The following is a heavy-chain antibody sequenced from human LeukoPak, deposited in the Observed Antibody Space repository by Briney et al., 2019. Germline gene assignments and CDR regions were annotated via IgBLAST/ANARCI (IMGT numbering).Heavy chain of an antibody. V-gene: IGHV4-61*09. CDR3: ARAGSLYYYYYYMDV. J-gene: IGHJ6*03. Sequence: PSETLSLTCTVSGGSITSGSNYWTWIRQPAGKELEWIGHIYTSGRTNYNPSLKSRVTISVDTSKNQFSLKLNSMTPEDTAVYYCARAGSLYYYYYYMDVWGQGTTVTISS. CDR2: IYTSGRT. CDR1: GGSITSGSNY.